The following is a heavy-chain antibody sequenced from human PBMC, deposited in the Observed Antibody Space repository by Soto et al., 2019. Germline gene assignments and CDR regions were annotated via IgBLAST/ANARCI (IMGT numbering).Heavy chain of an antibody. J-gene: IGHJ4*02. CDR3: ARGRHSGSSIPAFDY. CDR1: GFTFSTYE. CDR2: ISSSGSSTI. V-gene: IGHV3-48*03. D-gene: IGHD2-21*01. Sequence: EVLLVESGGGLVQPGGSLRVSCAASGFTFSTYEMNWVRQAPGKGLEWVSYISSSGSSTIFYADSVKGRFTISRDDAKNSLYLQMNSLRAEDTAVYYCARGRHSGSSIPAFDYWGQGTLVTVSS.